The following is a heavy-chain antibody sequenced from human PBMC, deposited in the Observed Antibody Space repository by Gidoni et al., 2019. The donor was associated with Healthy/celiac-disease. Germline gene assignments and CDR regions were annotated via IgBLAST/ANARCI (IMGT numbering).Heavy chain of an antibody. CDR2: IRGSGGTT. D-gene: IGHD4-17*01. J-gene: IGHJ3*02. V-gene: IGHV3-23*01. CDR3: AKDYRGTLTVTTYDAFDI. CDR1: GFTFSSYA. Sequence: EVQLLASGGGLVQPGGSLRLSCAASGFTFSSYALSWVRQAPGKGLEWVSAIRGSGGTTYYADSVKGRFTISRDNSKNTLYLQMNSLRAEDTAVYYCAKDYRGTLTVTTYDAFDIWGQGTMVTVSS.